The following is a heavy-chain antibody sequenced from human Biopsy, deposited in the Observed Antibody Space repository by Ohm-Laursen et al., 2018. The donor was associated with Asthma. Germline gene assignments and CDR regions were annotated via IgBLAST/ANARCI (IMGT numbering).Heavy chain of an antibody. D-gene: IGHD6-6*01. Sequence: SETLSLTCTVSGDAMSTSGSYWGWIRQSPGKGLEWIGSIYYSGRTYYNPSLESQVTISENTSKNHFSLQVTSVTAADTAVYYCARAVSSSSYWYFDLLGRGDLVTVSS. J-gene: IGHJ2*01. V-gene: IGHV4-39*02. CDR1: GDAMSTSGSY. CDR2: IYYSGRT. CDR3: ARAVSSSSYWYFDL.